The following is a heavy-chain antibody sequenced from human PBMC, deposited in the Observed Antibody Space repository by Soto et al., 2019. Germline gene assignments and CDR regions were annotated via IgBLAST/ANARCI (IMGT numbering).Heavy chain of an antibody. CDR1: GGSISSGDYY. CDR3: ARRFLEWLPNNWIDP. CDR2: IYYSGST. D-gene: IGHD3-3*01. V-gene: IGHV4-30-4*01. Sequence: SETLSLTCTVSGGSISSGDYYWSWIRQPPGKGLEWIGYIYYSGSTYYNPSLKSRVTISVDTSKNQFSLKLSSVTAADTAVYYCARRFLEWLPNNWIDPWGQGTLVTVST. J-gene: IGHJ5*02.